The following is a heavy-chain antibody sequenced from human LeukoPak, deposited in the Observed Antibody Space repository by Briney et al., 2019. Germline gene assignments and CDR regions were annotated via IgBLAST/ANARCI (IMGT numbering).Heavy chain of an antibody. J-gene: IGHJ4*02. CDR1: GYTFTGYY. D-gene: IGHD3-16*02. CDR2: INPNSGGT. Sequence: PGASVKVSCKASGYTFTGYYMHWVRQAPGQGLEWMGWINPNSGGTNYAQKFQGRVTMTRDTSISTAYMELSRLRSDDTAVHYCAREAPGYSAYFDYWGQGTLVTVSS. V-gene: IGHV1-2*02. CDR3: AREAPGYSAYFDY.